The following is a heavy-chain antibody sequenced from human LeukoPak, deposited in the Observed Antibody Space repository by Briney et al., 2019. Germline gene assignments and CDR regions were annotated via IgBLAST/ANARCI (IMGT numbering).Heavy chain of an antibody. CDR2: INHSGGT. CDR3: ARGLAVAGRYYYYGMDV. Sequence: SETLSLTCAVYGGSFSGYYWSWIRQPPGKGLEWIGEINHSGGTNYNPSLKSRVTISVDTSKNQFSLKLSSVTAADTAVYYCARGLAVAGRYYYYGMDVWGKGTTVTVSS. D-gene: IGHD6-19*01. CDR1: GGSFSGYY. V-gene: IGHV4-34*01. J-gene: IGHJ6*04.